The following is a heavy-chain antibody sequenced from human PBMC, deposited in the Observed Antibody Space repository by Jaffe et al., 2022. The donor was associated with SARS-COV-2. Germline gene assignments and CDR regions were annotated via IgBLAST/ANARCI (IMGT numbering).Heavy chain of an antibody. CDR2: ISGSGTIT. D-gene: IGHD3-10*01. V-gene: IGHV3-23*01. Sequence: EVQLLDSGGALIQPGGSLRLSCAASGFTFSNYAMAWVRQAPGKGLEWVSDISGSGTITYYADSVKGRFTISRDNSKDTLYLQMNSLRAEDTAIYYCAKDRGPPRAINYYFDYWGQGTLVTVSS. CDR1: GFTFSNYA. J-gene: IGHJ4*02. CDR3: AKDRGPPRAINYYFDY.